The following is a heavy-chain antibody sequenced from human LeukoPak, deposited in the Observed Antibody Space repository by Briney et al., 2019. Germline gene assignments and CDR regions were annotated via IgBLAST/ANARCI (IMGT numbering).Heavy chain of an antibody. CDR2: IYPGDSET. D-gene: IGHD3-3*01. J-gene: IGHJ4*02. CDR1: GYSFTTYW. V-gene: IGHV5-51*01. CDR3: ARGESEWLFHDY. Sequence: GESLKISCKGSGYSFTTYWIGWVRQMPGKGLEWMGIIYPGDSETRYGPSFEGQVTISADKSISTAYLQWSSLKASDTAMYYCARGESEWLFHDYWGQGTLVTVSS.